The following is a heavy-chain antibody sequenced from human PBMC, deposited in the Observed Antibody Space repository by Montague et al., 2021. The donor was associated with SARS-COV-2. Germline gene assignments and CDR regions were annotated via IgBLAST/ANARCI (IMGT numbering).Heavy chain of an antibody. Sequence: TLSLTCTVSGGSISSGGYYWIWMRQHTGQGLVWNGYNNYSGSTYHNPTLKIRVSISVDTSKNQLTLKSSSATAADTAEYYCARGGSYSSGWYGVDYYYDMDVWGQGTTVTVSS. J-gene: IGHJ6*02. V-gene: IGHV4-31*03. D-gene: IGHD6-19*01. CDR2: NNYSGST. CDR1: GGSISSGGYY. CDR3: ARGGSYSSGWYGVDYYYDMDV.